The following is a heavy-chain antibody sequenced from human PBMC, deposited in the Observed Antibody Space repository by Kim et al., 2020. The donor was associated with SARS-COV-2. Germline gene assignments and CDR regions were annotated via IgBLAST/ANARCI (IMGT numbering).Heavy chain of an antibody. CDR3: AGDSYGGNSGPLTY. V-gene: IGHV3-21*01. CDR2: ISSSSSYI. D-gene: IGHD4-17*01. CDR1: GFTFSSYS. J-gene: IGHJ4*02. Sequence: GGSLRLSCAASGFTFSSYSMNWVRQAPGKGLEWVSSISSSSSYIYYADSVKGRFTISRDNAKNSLYLQMNSLRAEDTAVYYCAGDSYGGNSGPLTYWGQGTLVTVSS.